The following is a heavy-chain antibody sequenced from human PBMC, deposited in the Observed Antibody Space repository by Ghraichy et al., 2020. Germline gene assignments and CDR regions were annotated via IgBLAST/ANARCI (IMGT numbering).Heavy chain of an antibody. D-gene: IGHD2-21*02. CDR1: EFTFSGYW. CDR3: ASNGVAVTTPFNY. Sequence: GGSLRLSCAASEFTFSGYWMHWVRQAPGKGLVWVSRINPEGTITSYADSVKGRFSISRDNAKNTLFLQINSLRVEDTAVYYCASNGVAVTTPFNYWGQGTLVTVSS. V-gene: IGHV3-74*01. J-gene: IGHJ4*02. CDR2: INPEGTIT.